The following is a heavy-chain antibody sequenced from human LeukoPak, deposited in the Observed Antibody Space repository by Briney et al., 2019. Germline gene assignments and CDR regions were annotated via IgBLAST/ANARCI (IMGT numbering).Heavy chain of an antibody. D-gene: IGHD3-10*01. Sequence: SETLSLTCAVYGGSFSGYYWSWIRQPPGKGLEWIGEINHSERINHSGSTNYNPSLKSRVTISVDTSKNQFSLKLSSVTAADTAVYYCARGYYGSGFNWFDPWGQGTLVTVSS. J-gene: IGHJ5*02. V-gene: IGHV4-34*01. CDR3: ARGYYGSGFNWFDP. CDR1: GGSFSGYY. CDR2: INHSERINHSGST.